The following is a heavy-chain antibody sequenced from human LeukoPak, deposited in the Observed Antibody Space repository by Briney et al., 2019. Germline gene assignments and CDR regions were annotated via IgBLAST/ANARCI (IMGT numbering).Heavy chain of an antibody. CDR3: ASWYYYDSSGYDLHP. Sequence: ASVKVSSKVSGYTLTELSMHWDRQAPGKGLEWMGGFDPEDGETIYAQKFQGRVTMTEDTSTDTAYMELSSLRSEDTAVYYCASWYYYDSSGYDLHPWGQGTLVTVSS. J-gene: IGHJ5*02. CDR1: GYTLTELS. CDR2: FDPEDGET. D-gene: IGHD3-22*01. V-gene: IGHV1-24*01.